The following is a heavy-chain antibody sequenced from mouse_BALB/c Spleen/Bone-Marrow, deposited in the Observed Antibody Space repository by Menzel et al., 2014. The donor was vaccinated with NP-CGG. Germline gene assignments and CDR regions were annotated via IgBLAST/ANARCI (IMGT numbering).Heavy chain of an antibody. CDR2: INPDSSTI. Sequence: VQLQQSGGGLVQPGGSLKLSCAASGFDFSGFWMGWARQAPGKGLEWIGEINPDSSTINYAPSLKDRFVISRDNAKNTLYLQVSKVRSEDTALYYCARLGYYGGFAYWSQGTLVTVSA. CDR1: GFDFSGFW. D-gene: IGHD2-3*01. J-gene: IGHJ3*01. CDR3: ARLGYYGGFAY. V-gene: IGHV4-1*02.